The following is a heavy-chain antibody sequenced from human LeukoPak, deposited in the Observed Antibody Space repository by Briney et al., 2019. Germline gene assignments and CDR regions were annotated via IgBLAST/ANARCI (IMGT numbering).Heavy chain of an antibody. Sequence: GGSLRLSCAASAFTFSSYGMHWVRQAPGKGLEWVAFNRYDGSNKYYADSVKGRFTISRDNSKNTLYLQMNSLRAEDTAVYYCAKVGGSGSYDGWFDPWGQGTLVTVSS. J-gene: IGHJ5*02. CDR3: AKVGGSGSYDGWFDP. V-gene: IGHV3-30*02. CDR1: AFTFSSYG. CDR2: NRYDGSNK. D-gene: IGHD3-10*01.